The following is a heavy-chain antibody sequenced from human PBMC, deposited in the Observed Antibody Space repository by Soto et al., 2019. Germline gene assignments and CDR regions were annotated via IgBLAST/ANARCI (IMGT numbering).Heavy chain of an antibody. CDR1: GFTFSSYA. CDR2: ISYDGSNK. CDR3: ARGRAVAGFLPYYYYGMDV. V-gene: IGHV3-30-3*01. D-gene: IGHD6-19*01. Sequence: PGGSLRLSCAASGFTFSSYAMHWVRQAPGKGLEWVAVISYDGSNKYYADSVKGRFTISRDNSKNTLYLQMNSLRAEDTAVYYCARGRAVAGFLPYYYYGMDVWGQGTTVTVSS. J-gene: IGHJ6*02.